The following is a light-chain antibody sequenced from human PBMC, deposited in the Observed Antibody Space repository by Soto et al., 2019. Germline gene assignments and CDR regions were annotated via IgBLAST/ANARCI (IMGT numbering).Light chain of an antibody. CDR2: KNN. CDR1: SSNIGSNY. CDR3: VAWDDSLSAWV. J-gene: IGLJ3*02. V-gene: IGLV1-47*01. Sequence: QSVLTQPPSASGTPGQRVTISCSGSSSNIGSNYVYWHQQLPGTAPRVLIYKNNQRPSGVPDRFSGSKSGTSASLAISGLRSEDEADYYCVAWDDSLSAWVFGGGTKAHRP.